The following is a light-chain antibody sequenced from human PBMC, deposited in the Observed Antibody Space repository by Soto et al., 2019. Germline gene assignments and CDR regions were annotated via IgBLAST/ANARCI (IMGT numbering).Light chain of an antibody. CDR1: QSVNSH. CDR3: QQYGSSPQT. CDR2: GAS. V-gene: IGKV3-20*01. J-gene: IGKJ1*01. Sequence: IVMTQSPATLPVSPGERATLSCRTSQSVNSHLAWYQHKPGQAPRLLIYGASSRATGIPDRFSGSGSGTDFTLTISRLEPEDFAVYYCQQYGSSPQTFGQGTKVDIK.